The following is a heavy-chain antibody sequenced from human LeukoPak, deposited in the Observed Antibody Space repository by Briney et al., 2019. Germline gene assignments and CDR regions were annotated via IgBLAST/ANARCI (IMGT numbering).Heavy chain of an antibody. V-gene: IGHV3-48*03. CDR1: GFTFSSYE. CDR2: ISSHSSTI. J-gene: IGHJ4*02. CDR3: ARDHRYGGLFDS. D-gene: IGHD3-9*01. Sequence: PGGSLRLSCAASGFTFSSYEMHWVRQAPGKGLEWISYISSHSSTIYYADSVQGRFTISRDNAKNSLYLQMNSLRAEDTAVYYCARDHRYGGLFDSWGQGILVTVSS.